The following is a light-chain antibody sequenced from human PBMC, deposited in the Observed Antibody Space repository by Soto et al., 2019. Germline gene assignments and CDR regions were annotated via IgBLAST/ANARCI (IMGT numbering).Light chain of an antibody. CDR2: SNN. V-gene: IGLV1-44*01. J-gene: IGLJ2*01. CDR1: RSNIGSYT. Sequence: QLVLTQPPSASGTPGQRVTISCSGSRSNIGSYTVNWYQQLPGTAPKLLIYSNNQRPSGVPDRFSASKSGTSASLAISGLQSEDEADYYCAAWDDSLDESVVFGGGTQLTVL. CDR3: AAWDDSLDESVV.